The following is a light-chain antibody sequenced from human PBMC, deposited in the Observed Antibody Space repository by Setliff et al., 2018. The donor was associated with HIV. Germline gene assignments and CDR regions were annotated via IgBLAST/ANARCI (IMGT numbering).Light chain of an antibody. V-gene: IGLV2-14*03. J-gene: IGLJ1*01. CDR3: SSFTENRKFG. CDR1: SSDVSLYNF. CDR2: DVT. Sequence: QSVLTQPASVSGSPGQSITISCTGTSSDVSLYNFVSWYQQYPGKVPQLIIYDVTNRPSGLSYRISGSKSGNTAYLTISGLQAEDEADYYCSSFTENRKFGFGTGTKVTV.